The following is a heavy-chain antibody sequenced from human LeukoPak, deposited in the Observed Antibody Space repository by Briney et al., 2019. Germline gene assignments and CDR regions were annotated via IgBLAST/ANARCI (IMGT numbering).Heavy chain of an antibody. D-gene: IGHD4-23*01. V-gene: IGHV3-48*01. CDR3: ARSPASDGGNHPYFDY. Sequence: PGGSLRLSCAASGFNFSIYSMNWVRQAPGKGLEWVSYITRSSTTIYYADSVKGRFTISRDNAKNSLYLQMNSLRVEDTAIYYCARSPASDGGNHPYFDYWGQGTLVTVSS. CDR2: ITRSSTTI. CDR1: GFNFSIYS. J-gene: IGHJ4*02.